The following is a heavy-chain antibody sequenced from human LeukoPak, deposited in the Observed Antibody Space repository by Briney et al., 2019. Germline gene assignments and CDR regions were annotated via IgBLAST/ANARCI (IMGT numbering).Heavy chain of an antibody. D-gene: IGHD5/OR15-5a*01. CDR3: ARDYTVSGYYYHYMDV. CDR2: IYYSGST. V-gene: IGHV4-59*12. Sequence: SETLSLTCTVSGGSISSYYWSWIRQPPGKGLEWIGYIYYSGSTNYNPSLKSRVTISVDTSKNQFSLNLTSVTAADTAVYYCARDYTVSGYYYHYMDVWGKGTTVTVSS. J-gene: IGHJ6*03. CDR1: GGSISSYY.